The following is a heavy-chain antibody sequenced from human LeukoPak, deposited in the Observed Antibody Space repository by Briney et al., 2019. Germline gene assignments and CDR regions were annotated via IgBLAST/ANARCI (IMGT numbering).Heavy chain of an antibody. CDR2: VHHSGST. Sequence: SETLSLTCTVSGGSISSSNNFWGWIRQPPGKGLEWIGSVHHSGSTYYNPSLKSRVTISGDTSKNQFSLKLNSVTAADTAVYYCARHGGYCSSTSCFEYFHYWGQGTLVTV. CDR3: ARHGGYCSSTSCFEYFHY. J-gene: IGHJ1*01. D-gene: IGHD2-2*01. V-gene: IGHV4-39*01. CDR1: GGSISSSNNF.